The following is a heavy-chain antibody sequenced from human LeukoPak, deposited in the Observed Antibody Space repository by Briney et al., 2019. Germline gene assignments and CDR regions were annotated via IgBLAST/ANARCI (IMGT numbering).Heavy chain of an antibody. Sequence: GGSLGLSCAASGFTFSNYGMHWVRQAPGKGLEWVAFIRYDGSYKYYADSVKGRFTISGDDSKNTLYLQMNRLRAEDTAVYYCARAGNLDNWGQGTLVTVSS. CDR1: GFTFSNYG. CDR2: IRYDGSYK. J-gene: IGHJ4*02. D-gene: IGHD4-23*01. V-gene: IGHV3-30*02. CDR3: ARAGNLDN.